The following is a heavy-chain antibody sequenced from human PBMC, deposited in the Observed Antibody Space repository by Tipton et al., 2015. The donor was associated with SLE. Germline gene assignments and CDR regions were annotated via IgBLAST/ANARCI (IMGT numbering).Heavy chain of an antibody. J-gene: IGHJ3*02. CDR3: GRDGKEDAFDI. V-gene: IGHV1-46*04. CDR2: INPSGGST. D-gene: IGHD1-26*01. Sequence: QSGAEVKKPGASVKVSCKASGYTFTSYYMHWVRQAPGQGLEWMGIINPSGGSTSYAQKLQGRVTMTRDTSTSTVYMELSSLRSDDTAIYYCGRDGKEDAFDIWGQGTMVTVSS. CDR1: GYTFTSYY.